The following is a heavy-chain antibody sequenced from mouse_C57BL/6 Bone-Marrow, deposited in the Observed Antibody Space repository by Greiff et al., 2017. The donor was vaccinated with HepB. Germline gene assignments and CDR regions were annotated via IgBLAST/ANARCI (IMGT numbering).Heavy chain of an antibody. CDR3: ARYMGDYYGSSYEFAY. V-gene: IGHV7-3*01. Sequence: EVQLVESGGGLVQPGGSLGLSCAASGFTFTDYYMSWVRQPPGKALEWLGFIRNKANGYTTEYSASVKGRFTISRDNSQSILYLQMNALRAEDSATYYCARYMGDYYGSSYEFAYWGQGTLVTVSA. CDR2: IRNKANGYTT. J-gene: IGHJ3*01. D-gene: IGHD1-1*01. CDR1: GFTFTDYY.